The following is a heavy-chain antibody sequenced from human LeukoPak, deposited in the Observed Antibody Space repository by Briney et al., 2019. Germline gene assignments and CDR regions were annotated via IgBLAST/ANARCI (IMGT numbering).Heavy chain of an antibody. Sequence: ASVKVSCKASGYTFTSYYMHWVRQATGQGLEWMGWMNPNSGNTGYAQKFQGRVTMTRNTSISTAYMGLSSLRSEDTAVYYCARREQQLISWGYYYYYMDVWGKGTTVTVSS. V-gene: IGHV1-8*02. CDR2: MNPNSGNT. J-gene: IGHJ6*03. CDR1: GYTFTSYY. CDR3: ARREQQLISWGYYYYYMDV. D-gene: IGHD6-13*01.